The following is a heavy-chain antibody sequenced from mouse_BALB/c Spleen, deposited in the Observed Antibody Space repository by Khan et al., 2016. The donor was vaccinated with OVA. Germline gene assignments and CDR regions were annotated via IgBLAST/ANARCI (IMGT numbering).Heavy chain of an antibody. Sequence: DLVKPATSVKLYCKVSGYTFTSYWINWIKQRPGQGLEWIGRIGPGSSNTYYNEMFKGKAALTVDTSSSTAYIQLSCLSSEDSAVYFCARENYCCSSCYAMDYWGQGTSVTVSS. CDR2: IGPGSSNT. J-gene: IGHJ4*01. D-gene: IGHD1-1*01. CDR3: ARENYCCSSCYAMDY. V-gene: IGHV1S41*01. CDR1: GYTFTSYW.